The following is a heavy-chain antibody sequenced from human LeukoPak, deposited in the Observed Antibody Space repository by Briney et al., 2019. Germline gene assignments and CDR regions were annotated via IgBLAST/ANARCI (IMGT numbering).Heavy chain of an antibody. D-gene: IGHD3-22*01. Sequence: HPGGSLRLSCAASGFTFSSYAMSWVRQAPGKGLEWVSAISGSGGSTYYADSVKGRFTISRDNSKNTLYLQMNSLRAEDTAVYYCAKARPWDSSRSYYFGMDVWGHGTTVTVSS. V-gene: IGHV3-23*01. CDR2: ISGSGGST. CDR3: AKARPWDSSRSYYFGMDV. J-gene: IGHJ6*02. CDR1: GFTFSSYA.